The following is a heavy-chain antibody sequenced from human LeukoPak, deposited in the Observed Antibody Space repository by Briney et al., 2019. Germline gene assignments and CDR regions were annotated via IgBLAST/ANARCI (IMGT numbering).Heavy chain of an antibody. CDR1: GFTFSSYG. V-gene: IGHV3-30*03. CDR2: ISFDGNDR. D-gene: IGHD6-13*01. Sequence: GGSLRLSCAASGFTFSSYGMHWVRQAPGRGLEWVAVISFDGNDRHYADAVKGRFTVSRDNSRNTLYLQMNSLRDEDTAVCYCARELYGKSWYEYWGQGILLTVSS. CDR3: ARELYGKSWYEY. J-gene: IGHJ4*02.